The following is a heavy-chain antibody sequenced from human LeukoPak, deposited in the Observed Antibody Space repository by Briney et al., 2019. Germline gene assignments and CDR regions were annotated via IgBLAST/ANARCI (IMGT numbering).Heavy chain of an antibody. Sequence: SQTLSLTCAISRDSVSSNSAAWNWIRQSPSRGLEWLGRTYYRSKWYNDYAVSVKSRITINPDTSKNQFSLQLNSVTPEDTAVYYCARDGTMVTPADPAFDYWGQGTLVTVSS. CDR3: ARDGTMVTPADPAFDY. CDR1: RDSVSSNSAA. D-gene: IGHD4-17*01. V-gene: IGHV6-1*01. CDR2: TYYRSKWYN. J-gene: IGHJ4*02.